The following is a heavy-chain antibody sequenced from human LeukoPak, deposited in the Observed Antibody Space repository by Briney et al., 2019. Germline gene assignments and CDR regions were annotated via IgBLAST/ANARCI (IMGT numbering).Heavy chain of an antibody. D-gene: IGHD4-17*01. J-gene: IGHJ4*02. V-gene: IGHV3-48*03. CDR2: ISSSGSTI. CDR3: ARGGYTVTTYRVY. Sequence: PGGSLRLSCAASGFTSSSYEMNWVRQAPGKGLEWVSYISSSGSTIYYADSVKGRFTISRDNAKNSLYLQMNSLRAEDTAVYYCARGGYTVTTYRVYWGQGTLVTVSS. CDR1: GFTSSSYE.